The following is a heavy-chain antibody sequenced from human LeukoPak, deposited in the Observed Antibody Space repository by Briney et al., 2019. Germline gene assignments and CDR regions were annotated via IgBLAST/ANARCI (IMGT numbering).Heavy chain of an antibody. D-gene: IGHD1-26*01. V-gene: IGHV3-33*01. J-gene: IGHJ3*02. CDR3: ARGIVGATLPDAFDI. CDR2: IWHDGSNK. Sequence: PGRSLRLSCAASGFTFSSYGMHWVRQAPGKGLEWVAVIWHDGSNKYYADSVKGRFTISRDNSKNTLYLQMNSLRAEDTAVYYCARGIVGATLPDAFDIWGQGTMVTVSS. CDR1: GFTFSSYG.